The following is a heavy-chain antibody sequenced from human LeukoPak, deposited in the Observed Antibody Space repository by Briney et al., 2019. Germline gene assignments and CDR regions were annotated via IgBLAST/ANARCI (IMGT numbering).Heavy chain of an antibody. D-gene: IGHD4-17*01. V-gene: IGHV1-46*01. CDR3: AKDLRRDYGDYPTDYYYSGMDV. CDR1: GYTFTSYY. Sequence: GASVKVSCKASGYTFTSYYMHWVRQAPGQGLEWMGIINPSGGSTSYAQKFQGRVTMTRDTSTSTVYMELSSLRAEDTAVYYCAKDLRRDYGDYPTDYYYSGMDVWGQGTTVTVSS. J-gene: IGHJ6*02. CDR2: INPSGGST.